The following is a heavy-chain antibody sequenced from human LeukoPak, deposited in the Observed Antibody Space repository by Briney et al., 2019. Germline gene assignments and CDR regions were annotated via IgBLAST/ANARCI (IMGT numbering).Heavy chain of an antibody. D-gene: IGHD2-8*01. V-gene: IGHV4-59*08. CDR2: GHYSGNT. J-gene: IGHJ4*02. CDR3: AKWASDNRAFDL. CDR1: GTSITSYY. Sequence: SETLSLTCTVSGTSITSYYWNWIRQSPGQGPEWIGYGHYSGNTKYNPPLKSRVTISVDTSKNQFSLRLSSVTAADTAVYFCAKWASDNRAFDLWGQGTLVTVSS.